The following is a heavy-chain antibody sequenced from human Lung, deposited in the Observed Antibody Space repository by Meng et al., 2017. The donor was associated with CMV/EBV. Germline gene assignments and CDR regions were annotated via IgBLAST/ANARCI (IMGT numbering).Heavy chain of an antibody. J-gene: IGHJ4*02. CDR2: FIPVFGTA. V-gene: IGHV1-69*05. Sequence: SVXVSXXASGGTFRSYAISWVRQAPGQGLEWMGRFIPVFGTANYAQKFQGRVTITTDESTSTAYMELSSLRSEDTAIYYCARGLTIAVAGTKFGSWGQGXLVTVSS. CDR3: ARGLTIAVAGTKFGS. D-gene: IGHD6-13*01. CDR1: GGTFRSYA.